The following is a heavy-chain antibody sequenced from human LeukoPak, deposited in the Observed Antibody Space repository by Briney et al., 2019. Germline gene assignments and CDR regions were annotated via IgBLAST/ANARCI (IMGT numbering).Heavy chain of an antibody. J-gene: IGHJ4*02. D-gene: IGHD5-18*01. V-gene: IGHV4-30-2*01. CDR3: ARTSQGYSYGIDY. CDR2: IYHSGST. Sequence: PSQTLSLTCAVSGGSISSGGYSWSWIRQPPGKGLEWIGYIYHSGSTYYNPSLKSRVTISADRSKNQFSLKLSSVTAADTAVYYCARTSQGYSYGIDYWGQGTLVTVSS. CDR1: GGSISSGGYS.